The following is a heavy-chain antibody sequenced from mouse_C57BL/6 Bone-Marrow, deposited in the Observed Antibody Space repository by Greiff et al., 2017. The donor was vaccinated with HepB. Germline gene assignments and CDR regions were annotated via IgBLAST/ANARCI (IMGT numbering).Heavy chain of an antibody. CDR2: INPYNGGT. CDR3: ARGGYDYPFYYAMDY. V-gene: IGHV1-19*01. Sequence: EVQLQQSGPVLVKPGASVKMSCKASGYTFTDYYMNWVKQSHGKSLEWIGVINPYNGGTSYNQKFKGKATLTVDKSSSTAYMELNSLTSEDSAVYYCARGGYDYPFYYAMDYWGQGTSVTVSS. J-gene: IGHJ4*01. D-gene: IGHD2-4*01. CDR1: GYTFTDYY.